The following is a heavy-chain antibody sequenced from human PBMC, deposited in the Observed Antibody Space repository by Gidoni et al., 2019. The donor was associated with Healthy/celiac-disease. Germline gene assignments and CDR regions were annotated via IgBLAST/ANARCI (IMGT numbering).Heavy chain of an antibody. J-gene: IGHJ4*02. CDR3: AKDRCGGDCYSFSY. CDR1: GFPFSSYG. CDR2: IRYDGSNK. D-gene: IGHD2-21*02. Sequence: QVQLVESGGGVVQPGGSLSLSCATPGFPFSSYGMHWVRQAPGKGLEWVAFIRYDGSNKYYADSVKGRFTISRDNSKNTLYLQMNSLRAEDTAVYYCAKDRCGGDCYSFSYWGQGTLVTVSS. V-gene: IGHV3-30*02.